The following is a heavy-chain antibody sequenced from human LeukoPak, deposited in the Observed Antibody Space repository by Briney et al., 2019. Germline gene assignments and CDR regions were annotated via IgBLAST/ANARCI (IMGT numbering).Heavy chain of an antibody. CDR3: AREHVAATGKDY. D-gene: IGHD6-13*01. CDR2: IYYIGST. Sequence: SETLSLTCTVSGGSISSGDYYWSWVRQPPGKGLEWIGYIYYIGSTYYNPSLKSRVIISVDTSKNQFSLKLSSVTAAGTAVYYCAREHVAATGKDYWGQGTLVTVSS. CDR1: GGSISSGDYY. J-gene: IGHJ4*02. V-gene: IGHV4-30-4*01.